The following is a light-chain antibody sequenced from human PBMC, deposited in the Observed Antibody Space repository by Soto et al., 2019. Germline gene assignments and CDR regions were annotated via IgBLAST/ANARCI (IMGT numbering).Light chain of an antibody. CDR3: KKRSTCPPIT. CDR1: QSVHNF. V-gene: IGKV3-11*01. Sequence: EVVLTQSPATLSFSPGDRAALSCKASQSVHNFLAWYQQKPGQAPRLLIYGASNRAAGIPARFSGSGSGTDFTLTINSLEPEDFVVYYCKKRSTCPPITFGQGIRLEI. CDR2: GAS. J-gene: IGKJ5*01.